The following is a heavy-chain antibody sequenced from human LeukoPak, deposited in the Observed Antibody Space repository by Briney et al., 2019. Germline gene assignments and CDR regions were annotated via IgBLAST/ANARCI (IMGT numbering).Heavy chain of an antibody. Sequence: GGSLRLSCAASGFTFSTYSMNWVRQAPGKGLEWVSSISSGSGYIYYADSVKGRFTISRDNSKNTLYLQMNSLRAEDTAVYYCAKDLSSGWYPYYFDFWGRGTLVTVSS. CDR1: GFTFSTYS. D-gene: IGHD6-19*01. J-gene: IGHJ4*02. CDR3: AKDLSSGWYPYYFDF. V-gene: IGHV3-21*04. CDR2: ISSGSGYI.